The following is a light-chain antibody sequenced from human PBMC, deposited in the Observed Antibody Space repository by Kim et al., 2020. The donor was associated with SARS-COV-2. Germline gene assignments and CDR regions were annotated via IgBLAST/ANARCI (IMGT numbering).Light chain of an antibody. V-gene: IGLV1-44*01. CDR2: DNN. J-gene: IGLJ3*02. CDR1: LSNIGRDP. Sequence: ELTQPPSASGAPGQRVTISCSGSLSNIGRDPVNWYQQLPGTAPKLLIYDNNRRAAGVPDRFSGSKSGTSASLAITGLQSEDEAEYFCASWEDSLTGPVFGEGTQLTVL. CDR3: ASWEDSLTGPV.